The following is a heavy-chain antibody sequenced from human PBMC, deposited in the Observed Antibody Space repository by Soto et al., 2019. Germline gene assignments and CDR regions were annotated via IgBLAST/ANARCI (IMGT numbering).Heavy chain of an antibody. CDR1: GGSISSYY. Sequence: PSETLSLTCTVSGGSISSYYWSWIRQPPGKGLDWIGYIYYSGSTNYNPSLKSRVTISVDTSKNQFSLKLSSVTAADTAVYYCAGGDIVVVPAAMQGSGWFDPWGQGTLVTVSS. CDR2: IYYSGST. CDR3: AGGDIVVVPAAMQGSGWFDP. J-gene: IGHJ5*02. D-gene: IGHD2-2*01. V-gene: IGHV4-59*08.